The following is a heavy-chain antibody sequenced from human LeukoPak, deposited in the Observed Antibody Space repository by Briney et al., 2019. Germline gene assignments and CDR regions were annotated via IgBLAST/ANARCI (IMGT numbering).Heavy chain of an antibody. CDR1: GYTFTGYY. D-gene: IGHD6-6*01. CDR2: INPNNGDT. Sequence: GASVKVSCKSSGYTFTGYYMHWVRQAPGQGLEWMGWINPNNGDTKFAQNCQGRVTLTRDMSITTAYMEINRLRSDDTAVYHCARDQIAAPDHLDYWGQGTVVIVST. CDR3: ARDQIAAPDHLDY. V-gene: IGHV1-2*02. J-gene: IGHJ4*02.